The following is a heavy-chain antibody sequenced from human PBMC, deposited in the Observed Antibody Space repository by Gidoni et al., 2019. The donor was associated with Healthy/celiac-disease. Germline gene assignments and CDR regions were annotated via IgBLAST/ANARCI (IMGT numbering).Heavy chain of an antibody. Sequence: QVQLVHSGAAVKKPGSSVKVSCKASGGTFSSYTISWVRQAPGQGLEWMGRIIPILGIANYAQKVQGRVTITADKSTSTAYMELSSLRSEDTAVYYCARDVGATTIYYGMDVWGQGTTVTVSS. D-gene: IGHD1-26*01. V-gene: IGHV1-69*04. CDR3: ARDVGATTIYYGMDV. J-gene: IGHJ6*02. CDR2: IIPILGIA. CDR1: GGTFSSYT.